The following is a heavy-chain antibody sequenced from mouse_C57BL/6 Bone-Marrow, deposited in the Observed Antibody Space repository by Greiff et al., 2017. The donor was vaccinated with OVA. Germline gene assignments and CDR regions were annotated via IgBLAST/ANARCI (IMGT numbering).Heavy chain of an antibody. CDR3: TTDDYDAMDY. D-gene: IGHD1-1*01. CDR2: IDPSDSET. CDR1: GYTFTSYW. V-gene: IGHV1-52*01. J-gene: IGHJ4*01. Sequence: VQLQQPGAELVRPGSSVKLSCKASGYTFTSYWMHWVKQRPIQGLEWIGNIDPSDSETHYNQKFKDKATLTVDKSSSTAYMQLSSLTSEDTAVYYCTTDDYDAMDYWGQGTSVTVSS.